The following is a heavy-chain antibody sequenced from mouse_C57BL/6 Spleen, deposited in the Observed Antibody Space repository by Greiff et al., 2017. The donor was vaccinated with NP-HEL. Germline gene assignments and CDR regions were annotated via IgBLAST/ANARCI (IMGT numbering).Heavy chain of an antibody. CDR3: ARSYLTVFAY. CDR2: INPNNGGT. CDR1: GYTFTDYY. V-gene: IGHV1-26*01. Sequence: EVQLQQSGPELVKPGASVKISCKASGYTFTDYYMNWVKQSHGKSLEWIGDINPNNGGTSYNQKFKGKATLTVDKSSSTAYMELRSLTSEDSAVYYCARSYLTVFAYWGQGTLVTVSA. J-gene: IGHJ3*01. D-gene: IGHD1-1*01.